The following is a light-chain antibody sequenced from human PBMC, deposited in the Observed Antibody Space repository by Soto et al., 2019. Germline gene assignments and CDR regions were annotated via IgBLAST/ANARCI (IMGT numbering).Light chain of an antibody. CDR1: QNINNN. Sequence: EILMTQSPVTLSVSPGERATLSCRASQNINNNLAWYQQKPGQAPRLLIYDVSIRATGVPARFSATGSETDFTLTISGLQSGDSAVYFCQQYNNWPFSFGQGTRLEIK. V-gene: IGKV3-15*01. CDR2: DVS. CDR3: QQYNNWPFS. J-gene: IGKJ5*01.